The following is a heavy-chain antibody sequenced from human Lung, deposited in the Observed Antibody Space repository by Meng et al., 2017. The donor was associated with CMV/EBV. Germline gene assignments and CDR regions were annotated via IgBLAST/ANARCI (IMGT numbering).Heavy chain of an antibody. CDR2: INPSGGSS. V-gene: IGHV1-46*02. CDR3: ARVSKGGSYRFDP. Sequence: VQLWQSGAGVKKPGALVRVSCTATGYTFNTYYMPWVRQAPGQGLEWMGVINPSGGSSIYAQRFQGRVTMTSDTSTTTVYMDLSSLRSEDTAVYYCARVSKGGSYRFDPWGQGTLVTVSS. D-gene: IGHD1-26*01. J-gene: IGHJ5*02. CDR1: GYTFNTYY.